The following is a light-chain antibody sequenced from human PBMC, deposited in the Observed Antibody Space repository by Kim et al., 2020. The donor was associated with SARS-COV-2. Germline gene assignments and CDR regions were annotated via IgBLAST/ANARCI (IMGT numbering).Light chain of an antibody. CDR2: YDT. V-gene: IGLV3-21*04. CDR3: QVWDSSSDHYV. J-gene: IGLJ1*01. CDR1: NIGSKR. Sequence: SYELTQPPSVSVAPGKTARITCGGDNIGSKRVHWYQQKPGQAPVVVIYYDTDRPSGIPERFSGSNSGITATLTISRVEAGDEADYYCQVWDSSSDHYVFGTGTKVTVL.